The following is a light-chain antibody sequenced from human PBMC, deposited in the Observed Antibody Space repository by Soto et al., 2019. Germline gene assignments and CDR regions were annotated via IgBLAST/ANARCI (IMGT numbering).Light chain of an antibody. CDR3: AAWDDSLNGPM. V-gene: IGLV1-44*01. J-gene: IGLJ3*02. Sequence: QSVLTQPPSVSGAPGQRVTISCTGSSSNIGAGYDVHWYQQLPGTAPKLLIYSDNQRPSGIPDRFSGSKSGTSASLAISGLQSEDEAEYYCAAWDDSLNGPMFGGGTKLTVL. CDR2: SDN. CDR1: SSNIGAGYD.